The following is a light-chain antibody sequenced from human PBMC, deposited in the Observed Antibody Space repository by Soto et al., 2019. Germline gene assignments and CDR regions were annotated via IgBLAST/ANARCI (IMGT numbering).Light chain of an antibody. Sequence: QSALTQPASVSGSPGQSITISCTGTSSDVGGYNYVSWYQQHPGKAPKLMIYEVSNRPSGVSNRFSGSKSGTSASLAISGLRSEDEGHYYCASWDVSLSAWVFGGGTKLTVL. J-gene: IGLJ3*02. CDR1: SSDVGGYNY. V-gene: IGLV2-14*01. CDR2: EVS. CDR3: ASWDVSLSAWV.